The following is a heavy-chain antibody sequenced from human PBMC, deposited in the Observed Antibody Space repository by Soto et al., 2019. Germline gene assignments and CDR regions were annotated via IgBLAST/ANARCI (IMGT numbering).Heavy chain of an antibody. D-gene: IGHD3-9*01. V-gene: IGHV4-31*03. Sequence: SETLSLTCTVSGGSISSGGYYWSWNRQQPGKGLEWIGYIYYSGSTYYNPSLKSRVTISVDTSKNQFSLKLSSVTAADTAVYYCARVNYDILTGYTLFDYWGQGTLVTVSS. CDR2: IYYSGST. CDR1: GGSISSGGYY. J-gene: IGHJ4*02. CDR3: ARVNYDILTGYTLFDY.